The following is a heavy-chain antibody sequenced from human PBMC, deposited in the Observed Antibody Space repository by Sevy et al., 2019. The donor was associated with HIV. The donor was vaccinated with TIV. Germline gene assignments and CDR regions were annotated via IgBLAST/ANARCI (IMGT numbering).Heavy chain of an antibody. J-gene: IGHJ3*02. V-gene: IGHV4-34*01. CDR3: TRRCSSTTCSHAFDI. CDR2: INHSGST. D-gene: IGHD2-2*01. CDR1: GGSFSGYY. Sequence: SETLSLTCAVYGGSFSGYYWSWIRQPPGKGLEWIGEINHSGSTNYNPSLKSRVTISVDTSKNQFSLKLSSVTAADTAVYYCTRRCSSTTCSHAFDIWGQGTMVTVSS.